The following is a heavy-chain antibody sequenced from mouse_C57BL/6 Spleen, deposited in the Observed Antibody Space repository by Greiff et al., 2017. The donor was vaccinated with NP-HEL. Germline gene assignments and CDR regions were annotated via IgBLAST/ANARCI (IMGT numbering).Heavy chain of an antibody. CDR3: ARERDGYYFDY. CDR1: GFTFSSYA. V-gene: IGHV5-4*01. Sequence: DVKLVESGGGLVKPGGSLKLSCAASGFTFSSYAMSWVRQTPEKRLEWVATISDGGSYTYYPDNVKGRFTISRDNAKNNLYLQMSHLKSEDTAMYYCARERDGYYFDYWGQGTTLTVSS. J-gene: IGHJ2*01. D-gene: IGHD2-3*01. CDR2: ISDGGSYT.